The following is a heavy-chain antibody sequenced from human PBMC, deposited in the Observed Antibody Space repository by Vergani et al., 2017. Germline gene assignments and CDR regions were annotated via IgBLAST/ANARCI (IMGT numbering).Heavy chain of an antibody. Sequence: QVRLEESGPGLVKPSETLSLTCSVSGYSIGSGFYWAWIRQSPGEGLQWLTSIHNGGKTYHNPSRKSRVSASLDTSKTRFSLNLTSVTATDTTVYYCARSQGDYWYFDLWGPGSLVTVSS. D-gene: IGHD2-21*01. CDR1: GYSIGSGFY. V-gene: IGHV4-38-2*01. J-gene: IGHJ2*01. CDR3: ARSQGDYWYFDL. CDR2: IHNGGKT.